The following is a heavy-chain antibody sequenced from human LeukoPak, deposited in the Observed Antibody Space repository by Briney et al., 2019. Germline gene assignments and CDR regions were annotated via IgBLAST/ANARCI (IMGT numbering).Heavy chain of an antibody. V-gene: IGHV3-30*02. CDR3: AKDKEFGGYNSGNDF. Sequence: GSLRLSCSASGFTFTTYAMIRVRQTPGKGLEWVTFIHNYETTEYYADSVKGRFTISRDYSDNTVSLQMNSLRAGDTAVYYCAKDKEFGGYNSGNDFWGQGTLVIVSS. CDR1: GFTFTTYA. D-gene: IGHD5-24*01. J-gene: IGHJ4*02. CDR2: IHNYETTE.